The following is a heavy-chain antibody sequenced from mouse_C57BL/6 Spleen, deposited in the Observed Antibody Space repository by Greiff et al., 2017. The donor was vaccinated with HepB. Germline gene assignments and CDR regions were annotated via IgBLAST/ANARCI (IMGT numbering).Heavy chain of an antibody. CDR3: TRGGLYGSRYWYFDV. J-gene: IGHJ1*03. CDR2: ISDGGSYT. CDR1: GFTFSSYA. Sequence: EVMLVESGGGLVKPGGSLKLSCAASGFTFSSYAMSWVRQTPEKRLEWVATISDGGSYTYYPDNVKGRFTISRDNAKNNLYLQMSHLKSEDTAMYYCTRGGLYGSRYWYFDVWGTGTTVTVSS. V-gene: IGHV5-4*03. D-gene: IGHD1-1*01.